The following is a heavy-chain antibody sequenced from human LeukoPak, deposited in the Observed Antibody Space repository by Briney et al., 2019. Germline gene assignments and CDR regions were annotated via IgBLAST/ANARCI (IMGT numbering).Heavy chain of an antibody. D-gene: IGHD3-16*01. Sequence: QPGGSLRPSCAASGFTSTSYSINWVRQAPGKGLEWISYVSSTGKTTYYAASVKGRVTFSRDDADNSLYLQMNSLRAEDTAVYYCARDWGGPDDYWGQGTLVTVSS. CDR1: GFTSTSYS. V-gene: IGHV3-48*04. CDR2: VSSTGKTT. CDR3: ARDWGGPDDY. J-gene: IGHJ4*02.